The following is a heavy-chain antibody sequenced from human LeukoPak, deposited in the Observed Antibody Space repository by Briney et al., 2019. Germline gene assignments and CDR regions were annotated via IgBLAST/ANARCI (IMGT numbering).Heavy chain of an antibody. CDR2: ISGSGGST. D-gene: IGHD3-16*01. J-gene: IGHJ4*02. Sequence: PGGSLRLSCAASGFSFSSYWMSWVRQAPGKGLEWVSAISGSGGSTYYADSVKGRFTISRDNSKNTLYLQMNSLRAEDTAVYYCARASYTSSCFDYWGQGTLVTVSS. V-gene: IGHV3-23*01. CDR1: GFSFSSYW. CDR3: ARASYTSSCFDY.